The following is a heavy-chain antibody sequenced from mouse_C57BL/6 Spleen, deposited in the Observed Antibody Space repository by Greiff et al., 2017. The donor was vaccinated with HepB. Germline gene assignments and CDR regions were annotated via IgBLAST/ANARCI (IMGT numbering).Heavy chain of an antibody. CDR1: GFTFSSYA. Sequence: EVQVVESGGGLVKPGGSLKLSCAASGFTFSSYAMSWVRQTPEKRLEWVATISDGGSYTYYPDNVKGRFTISRDNAKNNLYLQMSHLKSEDTAMYYCARFYYGSSHAMDYWGQGTSVTVSS. J-gene: IGHJ4*01. CDR3: ARFYYGSSHAMDY. D-gene: IGHD1-1*01. CDR2: ISDGGSYT. V-gene: IGHV5-4*01.